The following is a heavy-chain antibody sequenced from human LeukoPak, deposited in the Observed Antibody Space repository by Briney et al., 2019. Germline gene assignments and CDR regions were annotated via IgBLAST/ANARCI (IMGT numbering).Heavy chain of an antibody. D-gene: IGHD1-26*01. Sequence: GGSLRLSCAASGFTVSSNYMSWVRHAPGKGLEWVSVIYSGGSTYYADSVKGRFTISRDNSKNTLYLQMNSLRAEDTAVYYCARGIVGALDAFDIWGQGTMVTVSS. V-gene: IGHV3-66*01. CDR1: GFTVSSNY. CDR3: ARGIVGALDAFDI. J-gene: IGHJ3*02. CDR2: IYSGGST.